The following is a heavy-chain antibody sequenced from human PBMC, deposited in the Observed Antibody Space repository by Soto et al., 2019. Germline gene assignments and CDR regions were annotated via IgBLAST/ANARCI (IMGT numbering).Heavy chain of an antibody. CDR3: ARQIYDSDTGPNFQYYFDS. D-gene: IGHD3-22*01. CDR2: IDPSDSQT. Sequence: GASLKISCKGSGYSFAGYWITWVRQKPGKGLEWMGRIDPSDSQTYYSPSFRGHVTISVTKSITTVFLQWSSLRASDTAMYYCARQIYDSDTGPNFQYYFDSWGQGTPVTVSS. J-gene: IGHJ4*02. CDR1: GYSFAGYW. V-gene: IGHV5-10-1*01.